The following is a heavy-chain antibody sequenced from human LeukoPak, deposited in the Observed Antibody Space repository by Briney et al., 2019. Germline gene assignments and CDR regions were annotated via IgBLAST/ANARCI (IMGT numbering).Heavy chain of an antibody. CDR3: ARPFYDSSGPLDAFDI. V-gene: IGHV4-39*07. D-gene: IGHD3-22*01. J-gene: IGHJ3*02. Sequence: PSETLSLTCSVSGDSITGYYWGWIRQPPGKGLEWIGNIYYTGNTYYNSSLKSRVTISLDTSKNQFSLKLSSVTAADTAVYYCARPFYDSSGPLDAFDIWGQGTMVTVSS. CDR2: IYYTGNT. CDR1: GDSITGYY.